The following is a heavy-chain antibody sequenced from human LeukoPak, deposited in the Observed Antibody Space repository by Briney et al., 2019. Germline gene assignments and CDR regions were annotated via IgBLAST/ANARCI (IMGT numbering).Heavy chain of an antibody. J-gene: IGHJ4*02. CDR2: INSGGSGT. D-gene: IGHD5-24*01. V-gene: IGHV3-74*01. CDR3: ARDGYNNPFDY. Sequence: GGSLRLSCAASGFAFSSNWMHWVRQTPGKGLVWVSRINSGGSGTSYADSVEGRFTISRDNAKNSLYLQMNSLRAEDTALYHCARDGYNNPFDYWGQGTLVTVSS. CDR1: GFAFSSNW.